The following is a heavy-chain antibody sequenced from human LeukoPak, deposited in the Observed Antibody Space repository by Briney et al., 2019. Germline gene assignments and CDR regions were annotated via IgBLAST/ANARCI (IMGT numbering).Heavy chain of an antibody. D-gene: IGHD4-17*01. CDR1: GGTFSGYA. CDR2: IIAVFGTA. J-gene: IGHJ4*02. V-gene: IGHV1-69*13. Sequence: GASVKVSCKTSGGTFSGYAINWVRQAPGQGLEWMGGIIAVFGTANYAQKFQGRVTITADESTSTAYMELTSLRSEDTAVYYCAREKRMTTYYFDYWGQGTLVTVSS. CDR3: AREKRMTTYYFDY.